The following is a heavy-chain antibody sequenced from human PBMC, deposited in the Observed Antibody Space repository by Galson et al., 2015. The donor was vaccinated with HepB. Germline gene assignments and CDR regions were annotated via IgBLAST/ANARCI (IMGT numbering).Heavy chain of an antibody. CDR3: AREHSGYDSQLFSDY. D-gene: IGHD5-12*01. Sequence: QSGAEMKKPGESLRISCKGSGYSFTSYWISWVRQMPGKGLEWMGRIDPSDSYTNYSPSFQGHVTISADKSISTAYLQWSSLKASDTAMYYCAREHSGYDSQLFSDYWGQGTLVTVSS. CDR2: IDPSDSYT. CDR1: GYSFTSYW. J-gene: IGHJ4*02. V-gene: IGHV5-10-1*01.